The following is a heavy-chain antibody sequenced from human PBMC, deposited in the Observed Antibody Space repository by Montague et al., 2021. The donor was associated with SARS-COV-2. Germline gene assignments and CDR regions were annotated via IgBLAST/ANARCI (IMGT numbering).Heavy chain of an antibody. CDR2: MNPNSGNT. CDR1: GYTFTSYD. Sequence: SVKVSCKASGYTFTSYDINWVRQAAGQGLEWMGWMNPNSGNTGYAQKLQGRVTMTRDTSMNTAYMELSSLRSEDTAVYYCARASLVRGVIITRVRYSYYMDVXGKGTTVTVS. D-gene: IGHD3-10*01. V-gene: IGHV1-8*01. CDR3: ARASLVRGVIITRVRYSYYMDV. J-gene: IGHJ6*03.